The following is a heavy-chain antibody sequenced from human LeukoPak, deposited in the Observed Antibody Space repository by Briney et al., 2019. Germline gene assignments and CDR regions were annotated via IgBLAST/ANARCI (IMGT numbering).Heavy chain of an antibody. CDR2: ISSSGSTI. D-gene: IGHD1-26*01. V-gene: IGHV3-48*03. Sequence: GGSLRLSCAASGFTFSSYEMNWVRQAPGKGLEWVSYISSSGSTIYDADSVKGRFTISRDNAKNSLYLQMNSLRAEDTAVYYCAREDLNSGSYPVDYWGQGTLVTVSS. CDR1: GFTFSSYE. J-gene: IGHJ4*02. CDR3: AREDLNSGSYPVDY.